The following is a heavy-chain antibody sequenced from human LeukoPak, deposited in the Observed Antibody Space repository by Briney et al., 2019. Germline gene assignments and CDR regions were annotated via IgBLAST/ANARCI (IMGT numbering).Heavy chain of an antibody. D-gene: IGHD3-9*01. CDR2: ISGSGGST. Sequence: GGSLRLSCAASGFTFSSYGMSWVRQAPGKGLEWVSAISGSGGSTYYADSVEGRFTISRDNSKNTLYLQMNSLRAEDTAVYYCAKVRYFDWLLVSWGQGTLVTVSS. V-gene: IGHV3-23*01. CDR3: AKVRYFDWLLVS. CDR1: GFTFSSYG. J-gene: IGHJ5*02.